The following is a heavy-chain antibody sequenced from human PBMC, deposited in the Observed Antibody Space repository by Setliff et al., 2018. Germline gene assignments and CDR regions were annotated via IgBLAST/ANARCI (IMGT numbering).Heavy chain of an antibody. Sequence: SETLSLTCTISGGSINNYYWNWIRQSADKGLEWIGRIHPSGSTNYNPSLKSRVTISVDTSKNQFSLKLSSVTAADTAVYFCARDNTIVGATDYWGQGTLVTVSS. D-gene: IGHD1-26*01. V-gene: IGHV4-4*07. J-gene: IGHJ4*02. CDR3: ARDNTIVGATDY. CDR2: IHPSGST. CDR1: GGSINNYY.